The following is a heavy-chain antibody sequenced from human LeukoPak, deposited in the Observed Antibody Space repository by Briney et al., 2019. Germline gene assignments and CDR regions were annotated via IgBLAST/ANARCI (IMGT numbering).Heavy chain of an antibody. CDR2: INHSGST. D-gene: IGHD3-3*01. J-gene: IGHJ5*02. Sequence: SETLSLTCAVYGGSFSGYYWSWIRQPPAKGLEWIGEINHSGSTNYNPSLNSRGTITVDTSKNQFSLKLSPVTAAAPAGSSCAVVPGAIFGGVIHCSDPWGEKTPGTVSS. V-gene: IGHV4-34*01. CDR1: GGSFSGYY. CDR3: AVVPGAIFGGVIHCSDP.